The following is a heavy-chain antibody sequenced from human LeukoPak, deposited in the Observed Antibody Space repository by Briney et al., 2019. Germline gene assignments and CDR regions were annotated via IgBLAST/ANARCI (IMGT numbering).Heavy chain of an antibody. J-gene: IGHJ6*03. CDR1: GYTFTSYG. D-gene: IGHD2-8*02. Sequence: SVKVSCKASGYTFTSYGISWVRQAPGQGLEWMGWIIPIFGTANYAQKFQGRVTITADESTSTAYMELSSLRSEDTAVYYCARALVPPGTGYYYYYMDVWGKGTTVTVSS. CDR3: ARALVPPGTGYYYYYMDV. V-gene: IGHV1-69*13. CDR2: IIPIFGTA.